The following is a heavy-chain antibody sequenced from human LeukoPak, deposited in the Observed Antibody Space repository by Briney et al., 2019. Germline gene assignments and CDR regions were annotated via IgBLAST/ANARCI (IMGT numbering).Heavy chain of an antibody. D-gene: IGHD2-2*01. V-gene: IGHV4-39*07. Sequence: SETLSLTCTVSGGSISSSSYYWGWIRQPPGKGLEWIGSIYYSGSTYYNPSLKSRVTISVDTSKNQFSLKLSSVTAADTAVYYCARDLLVCSSTSCYGGYMDVWGKGTTVTVSS. CDR1: GGSISSSSYY. CDR3: ARDLLVCSSTSCYGGYMDV. J-gene: IGHJ6*03. CDR2: IYYSGST.